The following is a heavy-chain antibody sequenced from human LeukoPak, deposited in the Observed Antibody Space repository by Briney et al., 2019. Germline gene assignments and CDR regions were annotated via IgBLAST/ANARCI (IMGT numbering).Heavy chain of an antibody. CDR1: GGSISSGGYY. V-gene: IGHV4-30-2*01. Sequence: PSETLSLTCTVSGGSISSGGYYWSWIRQPPGKGLEWFGYIYHSGSTYYNPSLKSRVTISVDRSKNQFSLKLSSVTAADTAVYYCARGGQSSSPQHNFDYWGQGTLVTVSS. CDR3: ARGGQSSSPQHNFDY. J-gene: IGHJ4*02. D-gene: IGHD6-6*01. CDR2: IYHSGST.